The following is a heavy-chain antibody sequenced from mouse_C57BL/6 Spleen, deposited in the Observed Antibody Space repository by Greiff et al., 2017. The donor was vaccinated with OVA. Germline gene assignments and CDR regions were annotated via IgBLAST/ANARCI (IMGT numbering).Heavy chain of an antibody. Sequence: VQLVESGAELVRPGASVKLSCKASGYTFTDYYINWVKQRPGQGLEWIARIYPGSGNTYYNEKFKGKATLTAEKSSSTAYMQLSSLTSEDSAVYFCAREEYYGSSYWWYFDVWGTGTTVTVSS. CDR2: IYPGSGNT. CDR3: AREEYYGSSYWWYFDV. J-gene: IGHJ1*03. D-gene: IGHD1-1*01. CDR1: GYTFTDYY. V-gene: IGHV1-76*01.